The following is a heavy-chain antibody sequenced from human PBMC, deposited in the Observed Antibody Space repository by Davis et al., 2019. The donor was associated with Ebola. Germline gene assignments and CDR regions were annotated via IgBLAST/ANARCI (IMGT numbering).Heavy chain of an antibody. CDR1: GFTFSSYW. CDR2: INTDGSFT. V-gene: IGHV3-74*01. CDR3: AGSSYQPDW. Sequence: GESLKISCAASGFTFSSYWMHWVRQTPGKGLVWVSRINTDGSFTDYADSVKGRFTISRDNARNTVSLQMNSLRAEDTALYYCAGSSYQPDWWGQGTLVTVSS. D-gene: IGHD2-2*01. J-gene: IGHJ4*02.